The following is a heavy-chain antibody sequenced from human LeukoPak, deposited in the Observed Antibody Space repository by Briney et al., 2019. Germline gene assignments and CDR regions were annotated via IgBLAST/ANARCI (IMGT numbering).Heavy chain of an antibody. J-gene: IGHJ4*02. Sequence: GGSLRLSCAASGFTFSSYWMSWVRQAPGKGLEWVANIKQDGSEKYYVDSVKGRFTISRDNAKNSLYLQMNSLRAEDTAVYYCARDLLVGATPFDYWGQGILVTVSS. D-gene: IGHD1-26*01. CDR2: IKQDGSEK. CDR1: GFTFSSYW. CDR3: ARDLLVGATPFDY. V-gene: IGHV3-7*01.